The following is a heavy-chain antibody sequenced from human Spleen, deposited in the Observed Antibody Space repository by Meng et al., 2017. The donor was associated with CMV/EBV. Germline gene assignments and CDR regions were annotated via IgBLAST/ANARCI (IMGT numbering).Heavy chain of an antibody. CDR2: MSDDGSKT. CDR1: GFTFSSYA. J-gene: IGHJ6*02. CDR3: AKDYDFWSETYYYYGMDV. Sequence: GESLKISCAASGFTFSSYAMNWVRQAPGKGLEWVAVMSDDGSKTFYADSVKGRFTISRDNSKTSLYLQMNSLRPDDTAVYYCAKDYDFWSETYYYYGMDVWGQGTTVTVSS. V-gene: IGHV3-30*04. D-gene: IGHD3-3*01.